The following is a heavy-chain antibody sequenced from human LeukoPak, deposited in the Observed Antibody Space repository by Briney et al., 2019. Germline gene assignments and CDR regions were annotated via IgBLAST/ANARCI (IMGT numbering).Heavy chain of an antibody. J-gene: IGHJ4*02. CDR2: ISRNGGST. D-gene: IGHD6-13*01. CDR1: GFTFSSYA. Sequence: PGGSLRLSCSASGFTFSSYAMHWVRQAPGKGLEYVSAISRNGGSTYYADSVKGRFTISRDNSKNTLYLQMSSLRAEDTAVYYCARPGIAATGAFDCWGQGTLVTVSS. CDR3: ARPGIAATGAFDC. V-gene: IGHV3-64D*09.